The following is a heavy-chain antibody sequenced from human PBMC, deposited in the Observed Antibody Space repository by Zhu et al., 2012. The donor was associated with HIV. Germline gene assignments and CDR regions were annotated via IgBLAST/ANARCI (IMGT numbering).Heavy chain of an antibody. Sequence: QVQLQESGPGLVKPSETLSLTCAVSGYSISSGYYWGWIRQPPGKGLEWIGSIYHSGSTYYNPSLKSRVTISVDTSKNQFSLKLSSVTAADTAVYYCARQLRTYYYDSSRPVSMDVWGQGATGHRLL. V-gene: IGHV4-38-2*01. CDR3: ARQLRTYYYDSSRPVSMDV. CDR2: IYHSGST. D-gene: IGHD3-22*01. J-gene: IGHJ6*02. CDR1: GYSISSGYY.